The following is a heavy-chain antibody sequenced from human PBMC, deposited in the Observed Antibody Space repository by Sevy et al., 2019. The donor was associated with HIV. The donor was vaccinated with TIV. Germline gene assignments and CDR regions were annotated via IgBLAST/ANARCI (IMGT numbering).Heavy chain of an antibody. CDR3: VRLVTAVVYYFDY. CDR1: GYSISSGYY. D-gene: IGHD5-18*01. CDR2: CYLGGST. J-gene: IGHJ4*02. Sequence: SETLSLTCTVSGYSISSGYYWGWIRQSPGEGLEGIGCCYLGGSTYYNPSLKSRVTISPDSSKNQFSLKLNSVTAADAAVYFCVRLVTAVVYYFDYWGQGTLVTVPS. V-gene: IGHV4-38-2*02.